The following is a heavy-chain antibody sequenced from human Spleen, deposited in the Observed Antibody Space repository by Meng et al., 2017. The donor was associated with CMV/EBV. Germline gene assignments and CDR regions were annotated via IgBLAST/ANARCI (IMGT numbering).Heavy chain of an antibody. CDR3: ARVLRHSTSLGWPTDY. J-gene: IGHJ4*02. CDR1: GYTFTSYD. V-gene: IGHV1-8*01. CDR2: MNPTSGNT. Sequence: ASVKVSCKASGYTFTSYDINWVRQATGQGLEWMGWMNPTSGNTGYAQNFQGRVTMTRDTSISTAYMELSSLRSEDTAVYYCARVLRHSTSLGWPTDYWGQGTLVTVS. D-gene: IGHD3-3*01.